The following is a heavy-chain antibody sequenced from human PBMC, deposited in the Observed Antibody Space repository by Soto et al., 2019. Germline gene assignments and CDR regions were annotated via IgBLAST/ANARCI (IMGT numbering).Heavy chain of an antibody. J-gene: IGHJ6*03. V-gene: IGHV3-11*01. CDR2: ISSSGSTI. D-gene: IGHD2-2*01. CDR3: ARDVRGEVVVPAAIVASYYYYMDV. CDR1: GFTFSDYY. Sequence: QVQLVESGGGLVKPGGSLRLSCAASGFTFSDYYMSWIRQAPGKGLEWVSYISSSGSTIYYADSVKGRFTISRDNAKNSLYLQMNSLRAEDTAVYYCARDVRGEVVVPAAIVASYYYYMDVWGKGTTVTVSS.